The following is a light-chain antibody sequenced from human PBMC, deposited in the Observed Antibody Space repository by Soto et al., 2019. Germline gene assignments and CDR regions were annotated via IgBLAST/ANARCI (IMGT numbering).Light chain of an antibody. J-gene: IGLJ2*01. Sequence: QSALTQPASVSGSPGQSFTISCTGTNSDIGGYNYVSWYQQHPGKAPKLMIYDVSNRPSGVSYRFSGSKSGNTASLTISGLQAEDEADYYCSSYTSRSTLGVFGGGTKLTVL. V-gene: IGLV2-14*03. CDR3: SSYTSRSTLGV. CDR1: NSDIGGYNY. CDR2: DVS.